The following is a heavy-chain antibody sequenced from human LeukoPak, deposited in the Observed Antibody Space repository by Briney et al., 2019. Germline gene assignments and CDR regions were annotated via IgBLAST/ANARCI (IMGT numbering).Heavy chain of an antibody. CDR2: IYYSGSS. CDR3: ARLAAAKRYSSSSGVDY. V-gene: IGHV4-39*01. J-gene: IGHJ4*02. CDR1: GGSISSSSYY. D-gene: IGHD6-6*01. Sequence: SETLSLTCTVSGGSISSSSYYWGWIRQPPGKGLEWIGSIYYSGSSYYNPSLKSRVTISVGTSKNQFSLKLSSVTAADTAVYYCARLAAAKRYSSSSGVDYWGQGTLVTVSS.